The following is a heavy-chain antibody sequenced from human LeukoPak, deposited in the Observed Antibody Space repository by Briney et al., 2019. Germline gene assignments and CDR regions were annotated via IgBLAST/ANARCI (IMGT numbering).Heavy chain of an antibody. CDR3: ARDEDSSGHFDY. CDR2: ISYDGSNK. Sequence: GGSLRLSCAASGFTFSSYAMHWVRQAPGKGLEWVAVISYDGSNKYYADSVKGRFTISRDNSKNTLYLQMNSLRAEDTAVYYCARDEDSSGHFDYWGQGTLVTVSS. D-gene: IGHD6-19*01. J-gene: IGHJ4*02. CDR1: GFTFSSYA. V-gene: IGHV3-30-3*01.